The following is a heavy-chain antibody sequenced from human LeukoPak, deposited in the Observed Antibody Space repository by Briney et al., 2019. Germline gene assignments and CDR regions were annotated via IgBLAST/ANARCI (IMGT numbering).Heavy chain of an antibody. CDR1: GGSISSGXXX. J-gene: IGHJ5*02. D-gene: IGHD3-10*01. CDR2: IYYSGST. V-gene: IGHV4-31*03. CDR3: ARGGVNYKIAGP. Sequence: SETLSLTCTVSGGSISSGXXXXXXXXXXXXXXXXWIGYIYYSGSTYYNPSLKSRVTISVDTSKNQFSLKLSSVTAADTAVYYCARGGVNYKIAGPWGQGALVTVSS.